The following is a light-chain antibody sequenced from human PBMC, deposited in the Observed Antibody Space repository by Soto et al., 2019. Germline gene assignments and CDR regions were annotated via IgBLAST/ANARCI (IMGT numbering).Light chain of an antibody. V-gene: IGKV3-20*01. CDR3: QRYDSFRA. Sequence: IVLTQSPGTLSFSREERAPLSCRASQSVRPNFLAWYQQKPGQAPRLLIYGVSDRATGIPDRFSGSGSGTDFTLTITRLEPEDFAMYYCQRYDSFRAFGQGTKVDI. J-gene: IGKJ1*01. CDR2: GVS. CDR1: QSVRPNF.